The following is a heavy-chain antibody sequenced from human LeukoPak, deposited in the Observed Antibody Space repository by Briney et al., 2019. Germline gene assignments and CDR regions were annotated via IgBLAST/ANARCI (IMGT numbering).Heavy chain of an antibody. V-gene: IGHV3-7*01. CDR2: INRDGSGK. Sequence: PGGSLRLSCVGSGLTFINYWITWVRQVPGKGLEWVANINRDGSGKYYLPSVRGRFTISKDDAKDSLYLQMDSLRPEDTAIYYCARVEYSGNGNLYWGQGTLVTVSS. CDR1: GLTFINYW. CDR3: ARVEYSGNGNLY. J-gene: IGHJ4*02. D-gene: IGHD1-26*01.